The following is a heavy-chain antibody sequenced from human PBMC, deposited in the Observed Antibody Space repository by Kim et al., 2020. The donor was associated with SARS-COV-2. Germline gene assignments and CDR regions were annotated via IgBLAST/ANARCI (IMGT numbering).Heavy chain of an antibody. J-gene: IGHJ3*02. Sequence: NTHSTPSLKGRVTLSIDTSRNQFSLKLSSVTAADTAVYYCARRRAFDIWGQGTMVTVSS. CDR2: NT. V-gene: IGHV4-34*01. CDR3: ARRRAFDI.